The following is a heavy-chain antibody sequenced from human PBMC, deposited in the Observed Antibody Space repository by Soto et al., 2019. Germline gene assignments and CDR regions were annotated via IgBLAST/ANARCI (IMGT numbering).Heavy chain of an antibody. Sequence: QVQLVQSGAEVKKPGASVKVSCKASGYTFTSYDINWVRQATGQGLEWMGWMNPNSGNTGYAQKLQGRVTMTRNTSMITAYMPPSHPRSEDTAVYYCASTLYGDNVDYWGPGTLVTVSS. D-gene: IGHD4-17*01. CDR2: MNPNSGNT. CDR3: ASTLYGDNVDY. J-gene: IGHJ4*02. CDR1: GYTFTSYD. V-gene: IGHV1-8*01.